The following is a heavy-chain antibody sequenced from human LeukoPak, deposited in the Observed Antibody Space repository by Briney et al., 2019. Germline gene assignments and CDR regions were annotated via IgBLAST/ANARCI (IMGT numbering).Heavy chain of an antibody. J-gene: IGHJ4*02. CDR2: INHSGST. V-gene: IGHV4-34*01. CDR3: ARGGYCGGDCYSPTDY. D-gene: IGHD2-21*02. CDR1: GGSFSGYY. Sequence: SETLSLTCAVYGGSFSGYYRSWIRQPPGKGLEWIGEINHSGSTNYNPSLKSRVTISVDTSKNQFSLKLSSVTAADTAVYYCARGGYCGGDCYSPTDYWGQGTLVTVSS.